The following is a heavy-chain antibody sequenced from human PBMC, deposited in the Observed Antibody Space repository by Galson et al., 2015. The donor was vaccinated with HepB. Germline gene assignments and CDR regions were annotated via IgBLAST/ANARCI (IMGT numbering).Heavy chain of an antibody. V-gene: IGHV3-49*03. D-gene: IGHD3-3*01. J-gene: IGHJ5*02. CDR2: IRSKAYGGTT. CDR3: TRGHYDFWSGSLFPNWFDP. CDR1: GFTFGDYA. Sequence: SLRLSCAASGFTFGDYAMSWFRQAPGKGLEWVGFIRSKAYGGTTEYAASVKGRFTISRDDSKSIAYLQMNSLKTEDTAVYYCTRGHYDFWSGSLFPNWFDPWGQGTLVTVSS.